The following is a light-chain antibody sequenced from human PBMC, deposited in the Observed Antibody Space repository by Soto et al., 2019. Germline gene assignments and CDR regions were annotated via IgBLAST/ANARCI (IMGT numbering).Light chain of an antibody. CDR1: SSNIGSNY. Sequence: QSVLTQPPSASGTPGQRVTISCSGSSSNIGSNYVYWYQQLLGTAPKLLIYRNNQRPSGVPDRFSGPKSGTSASLAISGLRSEDEADYYCAAWDDSLSGRYVFGPGTKLTVL. V-gene: IGLV1-47*01. J-gene: IGLJ1*01. CDR3: AAWDDSLSGRYV. CDR2: RNN.